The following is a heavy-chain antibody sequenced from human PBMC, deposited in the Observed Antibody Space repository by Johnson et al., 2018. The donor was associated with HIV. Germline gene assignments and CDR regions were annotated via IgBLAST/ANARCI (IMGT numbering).Heavy chain of an antibody. CDR3: TRDSNLNWNYNVAFDI. J-gene: IGHJ3*02. CDR1: GFTFGDSA. D-gene: IGHD1-7*01. CDR2: IRSKAYGGTT. Sequence: VQLVESGGGVVRPGGSLRLSCAASGFTFGDSAMSWVRQAPGKGLEWVAFIRSKAYGGTTEYAASVKGRFTVSRDDSKSIAYLQMNKLKTEDTGLYYCTRDSNLNWNYNVAFDIWGQGTMVTVSS. V-gene: IGHV3-49*04.